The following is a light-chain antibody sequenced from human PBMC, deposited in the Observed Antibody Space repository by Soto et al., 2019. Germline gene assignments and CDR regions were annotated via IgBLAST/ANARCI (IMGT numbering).Light chain of an antibody. J-gene: IGKJ5*01. Sequence: ESVLTQAPATLSLSPGERAPLSCRASQSVGSFLAWYQQKPGQAPRLLIYDTSIRATGIPARFSGSGSGTDFTLTISSLEPEDFAVYYCQQRNSWPPTFTFGQGTRLEI. CDR3: QQRNSWPPTFT. V-gene: IGKV3-11*01. CDR2: DTS. CDR1: QSVGSF.